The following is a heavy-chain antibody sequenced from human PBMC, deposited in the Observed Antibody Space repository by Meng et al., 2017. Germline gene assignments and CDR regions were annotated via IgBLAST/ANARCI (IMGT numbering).Heavy chain of an antibody. V-gene: IGHV1-69*06. Sequence: QVQLVQSGAEVKNPGSSVKVSCKASVGTFSSYAISWVRQAPGQGLEWMGGIIPIFGTANYAQKFQGRVTITADKSTSTAYMELSSLRSEDTAVYYCHSGWYQAGDDYWGQGTLVTVSS. D-gene: IGHD6-19*01. CDR1: VGTFSSYA. J-gene: IGHJ4*02. CDR2: IIPIFGTA. CDR3: HSGWYQAGDDY.